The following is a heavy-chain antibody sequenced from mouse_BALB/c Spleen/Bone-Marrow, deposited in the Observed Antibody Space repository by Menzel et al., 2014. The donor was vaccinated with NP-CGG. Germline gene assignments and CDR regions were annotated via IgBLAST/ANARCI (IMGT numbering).Heavy chain of an antibody. V-gene: IGHV1S126*01. CDR3: AREILRRRSAMDY. J-gene: IGHJ4*01. D-gene: IGHD1-2*01. CDR2: IDPSDSET. CDR1: GYSFTSYW. Sequence: QVQLQQSGPQLVRPGASVKISCKASGYSFTSYWMRWVKQRPGQGLEWIGMIDPSDSETRLNQKFKDKATLTVDKSSSTAYMQLSSPTSEDSAVYYRAREILRRRSAMDYWGQGTSVTVSS.